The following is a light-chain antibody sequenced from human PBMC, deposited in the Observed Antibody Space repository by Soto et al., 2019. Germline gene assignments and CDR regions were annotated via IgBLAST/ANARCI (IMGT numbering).Light chain of an antibody. CDR2: DVS. Sequence: QSALTQPRSVSGSPGQSVNISCTGTSSNVGGYNYVSWYQQYPGKAPKLMIYDVSKRPSGVPDRFSGSKSGNTASLTISGLQADDEADYYCCSYAGSFILVFGGGTKVTVL. CDR1: SSNVGGYNY. CDR3: CSYAGSFILV. V-gene: IGLV2-11*01. J-gene: IGLJ3*02.